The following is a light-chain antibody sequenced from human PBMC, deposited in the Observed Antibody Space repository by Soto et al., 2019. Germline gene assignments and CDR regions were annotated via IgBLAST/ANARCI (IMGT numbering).Light chain of an antibody. V-gene: IGLV2-11*01. CDR1: TNDVGGYNY. Sequence: QSALTQPRSVSGSPGQSVTSFCTGTTNDVGGYNYVSWYQQHPVKAPKLMIFDVNKRPSGVPDRFSGSKSGNTASLTISGLQAEDEGDYYCCSYLGTYTPNWVFGGGTKLTVL. J-gene: IGLJ3*02. CDR2: DVN. CDR3: CSYLGTYTPNWV.